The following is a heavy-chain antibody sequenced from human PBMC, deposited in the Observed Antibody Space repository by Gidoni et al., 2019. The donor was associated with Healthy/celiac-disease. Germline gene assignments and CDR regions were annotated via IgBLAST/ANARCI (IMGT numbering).Heavy chain of an antibody. V-gene: IGHV3-30-3*01. Sequence: QVQLVESGGGVVQPGRSLRLSGAASGFTFSSYAMHWVRQAPGRGLEWVAVISYDGSNKYYADSVKGRFTISRDNSKNTLYLQMNSLRAEDTAVYYCARSRGVRGHYFDYWGQGTLVTVSS. CDR3: ARSRGVRGHYFDY. D-gene: IGHD3-10*01. CDR1: GFTFSSYA. CDR2: ISYDGSNK. J-gene: IGHJ4*02.